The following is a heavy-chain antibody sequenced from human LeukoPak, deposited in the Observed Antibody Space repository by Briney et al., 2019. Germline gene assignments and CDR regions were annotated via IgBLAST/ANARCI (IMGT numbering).Heavy chain of an antibody. CDR2: IKQDASQE. CDR3: ARGVVYPAWSGPHWSDY. J-gene: IGHJ4*02. CDR1: GFTFSSYS. V-gene: IGHV3-7*01. Sequence: PGGSLRLSCAASGFTFSSYSMNWVRQAPGKGPEWVAHIKQDASQEYHVDSVKGRFTISRDNAKNSLYLQMNSLRAEDTAVYYCARGVVYPAWSGPHWSDYWGQGALVTVSS. D-gene: IGHD3-3*01.